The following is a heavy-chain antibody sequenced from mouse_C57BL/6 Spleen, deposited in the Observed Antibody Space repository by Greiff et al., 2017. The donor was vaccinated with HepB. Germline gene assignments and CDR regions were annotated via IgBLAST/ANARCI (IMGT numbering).Heavy chain of an antibody. D-gene: IGHD1-1*01. J-gene: IGHJ4*01. V-gene: IGHV3-6*01. CDR1: GYSITSGYY. CDR3: AITTVVADAMDY. Sequence: DVQLQESGPGLVKPSQSLSLTCSVTGYSITSGYYWNWIRQFPGNKLEWMGYISYDGSNNYNPSLKNRISITRDTSKNQFFLKLNSVTTEDTATYYCAITTVVADAMDYWGQGTSVTVSS. CDR2: ISYDGSN.